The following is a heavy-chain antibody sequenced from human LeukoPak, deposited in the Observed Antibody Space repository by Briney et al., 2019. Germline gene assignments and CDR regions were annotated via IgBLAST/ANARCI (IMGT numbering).Heavy chain of an antibody. CDR3: ARETLVEMATLYLADDAFDI. V-gene: IGHV3-30-3*01. J-gene: IGHJ3*02. CDR2: ISHDGSNK. CDR1: GFTFSSYA. D-gene: IGHD5-24*01. Sequence: GGSLRLSCAASGFTFSSYAMHWVRQAPGKGLEWVAVISHDGSNKYYADSVKGRFTISRDNSKNTLYLQMNSLRAEDTAVYYCARETLVEMATLYLADDAFDIWGQGTMVTVSS.